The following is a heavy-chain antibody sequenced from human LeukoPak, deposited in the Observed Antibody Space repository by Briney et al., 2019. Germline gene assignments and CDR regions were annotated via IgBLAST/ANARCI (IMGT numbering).Heavy chain of an antibody. V-gene: IGHV3-48*03. CDR2: ISSSGSTI. J-gene: IGHJ3*02. D-gene: IGHD1-26*01. CDR1: GFTFSSYE. Sequence: PGGSPRLSCAASGFTFSSYEMNWVRQAPGKGLEWVSYISSSGSTIYYADSVKGRFTISRDNSKNTLYLQMNSLRAEDTAVYYCASISGSPWLIVAFDIWGQGTMVTVSS. CDR3: ASISGSPWLIVAFDI.